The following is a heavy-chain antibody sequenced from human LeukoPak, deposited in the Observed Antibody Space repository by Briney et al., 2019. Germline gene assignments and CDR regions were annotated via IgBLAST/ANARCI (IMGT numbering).Heavy chain of an antibody. CDR3: AREREGATRGSNWFDP. CDR1: GGSISSGGYY. D-gene: IGHD1-26*01. CDR2: IYTSGST. Sequence: SQTLSLACTVSGGSISSGGYYWSWIRQPAGKGLEWIGRIYTSGSTNYNPSLKSRVTISVDTSKNQFSLKLSSVTAADTAVYYCAREREGATRGSNWFDPWGQGTLVTVSS. V-gene: IGHV4-61*02. J-gene: IGHJ5*02.